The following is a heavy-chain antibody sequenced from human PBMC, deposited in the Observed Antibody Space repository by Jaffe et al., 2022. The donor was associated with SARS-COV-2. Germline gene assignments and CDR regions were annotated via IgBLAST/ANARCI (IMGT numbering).Heavy chain of an antibody. CDR1: GFSLSTSGVA. D-gene: IGHD3-10*01. CDR3: ARTDRVYYYYIMDV. Sequence: QITLKESGPTLVKPTQTLTLTCTFSGFSLSTSGVAVGWIRQPPGKALEWLALIYWDDDKRYSPSLKSRLTITKDTSKNQVVLTMTNMDPVDTATYYCARTDRVYYYYIMDVWGQGTTVTVSS. CDR2: IYWDDDK. V-gene: IGHV2-5*02. J-gene: IGHJ6*02.